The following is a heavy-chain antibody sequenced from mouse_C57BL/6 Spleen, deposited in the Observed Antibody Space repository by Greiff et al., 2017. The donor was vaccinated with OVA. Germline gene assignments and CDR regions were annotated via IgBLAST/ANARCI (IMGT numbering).Heavy chain of an antibody. J-gene: IGHJ3*01. CDR2: ISDGGSYT. Sequence: EVQLVESGGGLVKPGGSLKLSCAASGFTFSSYAMSWVRQTPEKRLEWVATISDGGSYTYYPDNVKGRFTISRDNAKNNLYLQMSHLKSEDTAMYYCARDWDGYSWFAYWGQGTLVTVSA. D-gene: IGHD2-3*01. CDR3: ARDWDGYSWFAY. CDR1: GFTFSSYA. V-gene: IGHV5-4*01.